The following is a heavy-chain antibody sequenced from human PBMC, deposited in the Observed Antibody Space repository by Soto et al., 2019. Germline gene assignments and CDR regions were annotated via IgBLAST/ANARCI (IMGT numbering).Heavy chain of an antibody. J-gene: IGHJ5*02. Sequence: PGGALRLSCAASGFTFASHAMNWVRQAPGKGLQWVSAISDSGGSTYYADSVKGRFTISRDNSKHTLYLQMNNLRAEDTALYYCERDLGAGSPTCFDPWGLGTLVTVSS. V-gene: IGHV3-23*01. D-gene: IGHD2-15*01. CDR3: ERDLGAGSPTCFDP. CDR1: GFTFASHA. CDR2: ISDSGGST.